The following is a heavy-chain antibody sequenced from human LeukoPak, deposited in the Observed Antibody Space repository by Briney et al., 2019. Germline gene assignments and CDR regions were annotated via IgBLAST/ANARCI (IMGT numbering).Heavy chain of an antibody. CDR3: AKVTQY. CDR1: GFTFTSHT. CDR2: ISTDGRNK. V-gene: IGHV3-30*04. Sequence: GGSLRLSCAASGFTFTSHTLHWVRQAPGKGLEWVAVISTDGRNKYYPDSVKGRFTISRDNSKNTLYLQMNSLRAEDTAVYYCAKVTQYWGQGTLVTVSS. J-gene: IGHJ4*02.